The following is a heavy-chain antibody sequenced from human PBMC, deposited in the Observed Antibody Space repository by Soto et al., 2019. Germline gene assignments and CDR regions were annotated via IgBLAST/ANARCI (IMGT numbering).Heavy chain of an antibody. Sequence: EVQLLESGGGLVQPGGSLRLSCAASGFTFSSYAMSWVRQAPGKGLGWVSAISGSGGSTYFADSVKGRFTISRDNSKNTLYLQMNSLRAEDTAIYYCAKQKTTVTRYDAFDIWGKGTMVTVSS. CDR2: ISGSGGST. CDR3: AKQKTTVTRYDAFDI. V-gene: IGHV3-23*01. D-gene: IGHD4-17*01. CDR1: GFTFSSYA. J-gene: IGHJ3*02.